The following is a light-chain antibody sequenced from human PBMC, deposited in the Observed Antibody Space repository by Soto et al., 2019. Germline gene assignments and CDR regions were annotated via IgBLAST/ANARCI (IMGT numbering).Light chain of an antibody. J-gene: IGKJ4*01. CDR2: DAS. CDR1: QDIRNY. CDR3: QQHRNIPLT. V-gene: IGKV1-33*01. Sequence: DIQMTQSPSSLSASVGDRVTITCQASQDIRNYLSWYQQKPGKAPKLLIYDASNLETGVPSRFSGSGYGTDFTFTISSLQSEDIATYYCQQHRNIPLTLGGGTKVDIK.